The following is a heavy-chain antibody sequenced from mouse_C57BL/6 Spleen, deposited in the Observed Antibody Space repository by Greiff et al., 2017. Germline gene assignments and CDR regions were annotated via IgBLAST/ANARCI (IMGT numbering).Heavy chain of an antibody. CDR2: ISSGGDYI. V-gene: IGHV5-9-1*02. CDR1: GFTFSSYA. Sequence: EVMLVESGEGLVKPGGSLKLSCAASGFTFSSYAMSWVRQTPEKRLEWVAYISSGGDYIYYADTVKGRFTISRDNARNTLYLQMSSLKSEDTAMYYCTRAYGSSYLFDYWGQGTTLTVSS. D-gene: IGHD1-1*01. CDR3: TRAYGSSYLFDY. J-gene: IGHJ2*01.